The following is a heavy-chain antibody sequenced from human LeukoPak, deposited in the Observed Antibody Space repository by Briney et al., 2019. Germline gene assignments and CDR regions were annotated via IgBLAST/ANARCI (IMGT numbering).Heavy chain of an antibody. J-gene: IGHJ4*02. Sequence: GGSLRLSCAASGFTFSSYWMSWVRQAPGKGLEWVANIKQDGSEKYYVDSVKGRFTISRDNAKNSLYLQMNSLRAEDTAVYYCARDVGAVRGEVYFDYWGQGTLVTVSS. D-gene: IGHD3-10*01. CDR3: ARDVGAVRGEVYFDY. V-gene: IGHV3-7*01. CDR1: GFTFSSYW. CDR2: IKQDGSEK.